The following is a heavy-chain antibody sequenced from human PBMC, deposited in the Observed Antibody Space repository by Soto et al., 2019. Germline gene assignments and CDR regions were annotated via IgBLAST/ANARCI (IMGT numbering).Heavy chain of an antibody. CDR3: ASSPRGYCSSTSCRELGNYYGMDV. CDR1: GYIFADYW. Sequence: PGESLKISCKGSGYIFADYWIDWVRQMPGKGLEWMGTIDPSDSYTNYSPSFRGHVTISADKSISTAYLQGSSLKASDTAMYYCASSPRGYCSSTSCRELGNYYGMDVWGQGTTVTVSS. D-gene: IGHD2-2*01. V-gene: IGHV5-10-1*01. CDR2: IDPSDSYT. J-gene: IGHJ6*02.